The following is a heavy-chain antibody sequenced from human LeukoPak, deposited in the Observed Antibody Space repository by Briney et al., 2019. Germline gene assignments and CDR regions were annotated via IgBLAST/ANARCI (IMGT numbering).Heavy chain of an antibody. V-gene: IGHV3-23*01. CDR2: ISGSGGNT. CDR3: AKGPYDILTGPNWFDP. D-gene: IGHD3-9*01. CDR1: GFTFSSYA. Sequence: GGSLRLSCAASGFTFSSYAMSWVRQAPGKGLEWVSVISGSGGNTFYADSVKGRFTISRDKSKNTLYLQMNSLRAEDTAVYYCAKGPYDILTGPNWFDPWGQGTLVTVSS. J-gene: IGHJ5*02.